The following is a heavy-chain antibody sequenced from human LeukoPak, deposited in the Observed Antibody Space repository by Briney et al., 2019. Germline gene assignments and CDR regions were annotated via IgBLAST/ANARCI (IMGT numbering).Heavy chain of an antibody. Sequence: GGSLRLSCAASGFIVSNKYMTWVRQAPGKGLEWVALIYNDGRTYYADSVKGRFTISRDNAKNSLYLQMNSLRAEDTAVYYCARVEMATITRGPAGSWGQGTLVTVSS. CDR3: ARVEMATITRGPAGS. CDR1: GFIVSNKY. CDR2: IYNDGRT. V-gene: IGHV3-53*01. D-gene: IGHD5-24*01. J-gene: IGHJ4*02.